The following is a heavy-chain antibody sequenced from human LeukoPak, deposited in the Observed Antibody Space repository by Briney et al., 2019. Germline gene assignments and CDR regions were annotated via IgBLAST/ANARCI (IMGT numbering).Heavy chain of an antibody. CDR1: GFTFSSYS. J-gene: IGHJ3*02. Sequence: GGSLRLSCAASGFTFSSYSMNWVRQAPGKGLEWVSSISSSSSYIYYADSVKGRFTISRDNAKNSLYLQMNSLRAEDTAVCYCTGGRLYCSGGSCEKANDAFDIWGQGTMVTVSS. V-gene: IGHV3-21*01. CDR2: ISSSSSYI. D-gene: IGHD2-15*01. CDR3: TGGRLYCSGGSCEKANDAFDI.